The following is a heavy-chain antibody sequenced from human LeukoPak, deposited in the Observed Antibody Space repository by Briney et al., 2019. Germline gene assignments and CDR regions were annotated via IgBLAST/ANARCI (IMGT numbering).Heavy chain of an antibody. CDR1: GFTFSSYS. CDR3: ARAMSYCSGGSCLMGYYYYGMDV. D-gene: IGHD2-15*01. CDR2: ISSSSSTI. J-gene: IGHJ6*02. V-gene: IGHV3-48*04. Sequence: GGSLRLSCAASGFTFSSYSMNWVRQAPGKGLEGVSYISSSSSTIYYADSVKGRFTISRDNAKNSLYLQMNSLRAEDTAVYYCARAMSYCSGGSCLMGYYYYGMDVWGQGTTVTVSS.